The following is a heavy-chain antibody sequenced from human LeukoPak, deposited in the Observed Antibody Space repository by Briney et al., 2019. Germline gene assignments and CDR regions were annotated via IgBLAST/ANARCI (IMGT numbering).Heavy chain of an antibody. Sequence: SETLSLTCTVSGGSISSSSYYWGWIRQPPGKGLEWIGSIYYSGSTYYNPSLKSRVTISVDTSKNQFSLKLSAVTAADTAVYYCARGLSSSSWYGIWGQGTLVTVSS. CDR3: ARGLSSSSWYGI. J-gene: IGHJ4*02. CDR2: IYYSGST. D-gene: IGHD6-13*01. CDR1: GGSISSSSYY. V-gene: IGHV4-39*07.